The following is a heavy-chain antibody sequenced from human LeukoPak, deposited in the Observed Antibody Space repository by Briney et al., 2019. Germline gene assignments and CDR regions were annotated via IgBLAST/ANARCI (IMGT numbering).Heavy chain of an antibody. Sequence: PSETLSLTCTVSGGSISSYYWSWIRQPPGKGLEWIGYIYYSGSTNYNPSLKSRVTISVDTSKNQFSLKLSSVTAADTAVYYCASLKGSYGLGLFDYWGQGILVTVSS. CDR1: GGSISSYY. D-gene: IGHD5-18*01. J-gene: IGHJ4*02. CDR3: ASLKGSYGLGLFDY. CDR2: IYYSGST. V-gene: IGHV4-59*08.